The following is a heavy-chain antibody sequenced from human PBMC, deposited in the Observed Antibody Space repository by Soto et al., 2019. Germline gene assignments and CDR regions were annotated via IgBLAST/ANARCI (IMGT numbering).Heavy chain of an antibody. J-gene: IGHJ4*02. CDR3: AKDPTPNMMPRDFDY. V-gene: IGHV3-23*01. D-gene: IGHD3-16*01. Sequence: EVPLLESGGGLVQPGGSLRLSCAASGFTFSSYAMSWVRQAPGKGLEWVSAISGSGGSTYYADSVKGRFTISRDNSKSTLYLQMNSLRAEDTAVYYCAKDPTPNMMPRDFDYWGQGTLVTVSS. CDR1: GFTFSSYA. CDR2: ISGSGGST.